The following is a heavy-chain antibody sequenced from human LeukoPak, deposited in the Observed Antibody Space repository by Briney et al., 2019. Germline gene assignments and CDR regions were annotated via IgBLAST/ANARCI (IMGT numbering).Heavy chain of an antibody. CDR2: NYNSGTT. Sequence: SETLSLTRDVSGGSIRTYYWSWIRQPPGKGLERIGYNYNSGTTNYNTSLRSRVTVSVDRSKNKFSLRLTSVTAADTAVYYCASERASAGPHFDHWGRGILVTVSS. D-gene: IGHD6-19*01. CDR1: GGSIRTYY. J-gene: IGHJ4*02. CDR3: ASERASAGPHFDH. V-gene: IGHV4-59*01.